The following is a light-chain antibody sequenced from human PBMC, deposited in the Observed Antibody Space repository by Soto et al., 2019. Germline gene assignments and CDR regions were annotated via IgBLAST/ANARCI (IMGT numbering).Light chain of an antibody. J-gene: IGKJ2*01. CDR3: QQYYSTPQP. V-gene: IGKV4-1*01. CDR2: WAS. CDR1: QSVLYSANNKNY. Sequence: DIVMTQSPDSLAVSLGERATINCKSSQSVLYSANNKNYLAWYQQKPGQPPKLLIYWASTRESGVPDRFSGSGSGTDFTLTISSLQAEDVAVYYCQQYYSTPQPFGQGTKLEIK.